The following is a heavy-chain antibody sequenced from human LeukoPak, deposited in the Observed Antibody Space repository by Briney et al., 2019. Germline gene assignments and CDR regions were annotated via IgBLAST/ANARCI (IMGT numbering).Heavy chain of an antibody. CDR2: IYSGGST. V-gene: IGHV3-53*01. J-gene: IGHJ1*01. D-gene: IGHD5-18*01. CDR3: ASWGYLEYFQH. Sequence: GGSLRLSCAASGFTVGTNYMSWVRQAPGKGLEWVSIIYSGGSTYYADSVKGRFTISRDNSKNTLYLQMNSLRAEDTAIYYCASWGYLEYFQHWGQGTLVTVSS. CDR1: GFTVGTNY.